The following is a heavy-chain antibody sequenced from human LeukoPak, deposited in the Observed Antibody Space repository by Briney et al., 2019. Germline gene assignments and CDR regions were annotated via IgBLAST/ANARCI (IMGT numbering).Heavy chain of an antibody. Sequence: PGGSLRLSCAASGFTFSSYGMHWVRQAPGKGLEGVAFIRYDGSNKYYADSVKGRFNISRDNSKNTLYLQMNSLRAEDTAVYYCAKWDYSNYVFDYWGQGTLVTVSS. CDR2: IRYDGSNK. D-gene: IGHD4-11*01. J-gene: IGHJ4*02. V-gene: IGHV3-30*02. CDR1: GFTFSSYG. CDR3: AKWDYSNYVFDY.